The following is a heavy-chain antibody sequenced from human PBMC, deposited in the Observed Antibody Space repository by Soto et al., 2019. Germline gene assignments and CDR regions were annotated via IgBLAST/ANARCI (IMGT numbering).Heavy chain of an antibody. D-gene: IGHD3-16*01. CDR2: IITMFGTT. CDR1: GGTFSNYA. CDR3: ARDGATNWFEP. V-gene: IGHV1-69*06. J-gene: IGHJ5*02. Sequence: ASVKVSCKASGGTFSNYAISWVRQAPGQVLEWMGVIITMFGTTIYAQKFQGRVTITADRPTSTAYVELSSLRSEDTAVYYCARDGATNWFEPGGQGTLVTVSS.